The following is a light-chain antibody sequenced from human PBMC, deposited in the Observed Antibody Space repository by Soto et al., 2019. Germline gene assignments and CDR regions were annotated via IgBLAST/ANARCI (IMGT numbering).Light chain of an antibody. V-gene: IGKV3-11*01. J-gene: IGKJ1*01. Sequence: EIVFTQSPATLSLSPGERATLSCRASQSVSSYLAWYQQKPGQAPRLLIYDASNRATGIPARFSGSGSGTDFTLTISSLEPEDFAVYYCQQRSNWPPKFGQGTKV. CDR3: QQRSNWPPK. CDR2: DAS. CDR1: QSVSSY.